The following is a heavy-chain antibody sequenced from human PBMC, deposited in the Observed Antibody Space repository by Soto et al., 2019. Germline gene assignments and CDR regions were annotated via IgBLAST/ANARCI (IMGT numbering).Heavy chain of an antibody. D-gene: IGHD6-19*01. V-gene: IGHV3-30*18. Sequence: PGGSLRLSCAASGFNFSSYGMHWVRQATGKGLERVAAISDDGGSRYYADSVKGRLNIFRDNPKNTLHVQMKSLRAEDTSVYYCAKGPGRVVAAFDYWGQGTLVTVSS. CDR3: AKGPGRVVAAFDY. CDR2: ISDDGGSR. J-gene: IGHJ4*02. CDR1: GFNFSSYG.